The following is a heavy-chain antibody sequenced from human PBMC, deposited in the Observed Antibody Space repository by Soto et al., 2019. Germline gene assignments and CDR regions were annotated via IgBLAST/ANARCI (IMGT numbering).Heavy chain of an antibody. CDR2: IYYSGST. J-gene: IGHJ5*02. V-gene: IGHV4-31*03. D-gene: IGHD2-2*01. CDR1: GGSISSGGYY. CDR3: ARCRRGVVPAAMDWFDP. Sequence: PSETLSLTCTVSGGSISSGGYYWSWIRQHPGKGLEWIGYIYYSGSTYYNPSLKSRVTISVDTSKNQFSLKLSSVTAADTAVYYCARCRRGVVPAAMDWFDPWGQGTLVTVSS.